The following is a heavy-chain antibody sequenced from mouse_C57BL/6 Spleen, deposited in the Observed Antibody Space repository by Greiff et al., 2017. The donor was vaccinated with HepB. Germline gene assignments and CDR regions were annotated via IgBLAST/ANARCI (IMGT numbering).Heavy chain of an antibody. D-gene: IGHD3-2*02. CDR1: GFNIKDYY. Sequence: EVQLQQSGAELVRPGASVKLSCTASGFNIKDYYMHWVKQRPEQGLEWIGRIDPEDGDTEYAPKFQGKATMTADTSSNTAYLQLSSLTSEDTADYYCTAGQLRLRYAMDYWGQGTSVTVSS. V-gene: IGHV14-1*01. CDR3: TAGQLRLRYAMDY. CDR2: IDPEDGDT. J-gene: IGHJ4*01.